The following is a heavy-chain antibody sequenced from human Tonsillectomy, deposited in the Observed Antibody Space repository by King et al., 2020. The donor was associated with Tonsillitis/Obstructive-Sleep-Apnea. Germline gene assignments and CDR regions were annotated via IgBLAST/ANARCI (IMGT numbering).Heavy chain of an antibody. V-gene: IGHV4-59*01. J-gene: IGHJ3*02. CDR1: GGSISNYY. CDR2: IYYSGST. Sequence: QVQLQESGPGLVKPSETLSLTCTVSGGSISNYYWSWIRQPPGKGLEWIAYIYYSGSTYSNPSLTSRVTLSVDTSKNQFSLKLSSVTAADTAVYYCARAGDYDAFDIWGQGTMVTVSS. CDR3: ARAGDYDAFDI. D-gene: IGHD4-17*01.